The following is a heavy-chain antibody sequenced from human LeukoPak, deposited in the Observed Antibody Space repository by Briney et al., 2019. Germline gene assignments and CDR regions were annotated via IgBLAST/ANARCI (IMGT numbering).Heavy chain of an antibody. V-gene: IGHV4-39*01. J-gene: IGHJ3*02. CDR2: IYYSGST. CDR3: ARQPDIVVVPAYLRGAFDI. Sequence: SETLSLTCTVSGGSISSISYYWGWIRQPPGKGLEWIGSIYYSGSTYYNPSLKSRVTISVDTSKNQFSLKLSSVTAADTAVYYCARQPDIVVVPAYLRGAFDIWGQGTMVTVSS. CDR1: GGSISSISYY. D-gene: IGHD2-2*01.